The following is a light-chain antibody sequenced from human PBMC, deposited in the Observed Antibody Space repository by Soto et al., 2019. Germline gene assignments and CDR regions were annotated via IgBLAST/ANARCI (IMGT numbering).Light chain of an antibody. V-gene: IGKV3-15*01. CDR2: GAS. J-gene: IGKJ4*01. CDR3: QQDNNWPPLT. Sequence: EIVMTQSPATLSVSPGERAPLSCRASQSVSSNLAWYQQKPGQAPRLLIYGASTRATGIPARFSGSGSGTEFTLTINSLQSEDFAVYYCQQDNNWPPLTFGGGTKVDIK. CDR1: QSVSSN.